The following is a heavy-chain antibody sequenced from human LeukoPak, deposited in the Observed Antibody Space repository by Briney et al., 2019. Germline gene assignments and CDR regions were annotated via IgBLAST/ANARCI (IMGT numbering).Heavy chain of an antibody. D-gene: IGHD6-19*01. J-gene: IGHJ1*01. CDR1: GFTFSNYA. CDR3: AKVAVAGTGYAEYFQH. CDR2: ISESGGGT. V-gene: IGHV3-23*01. Sequence: GGSLRLSCAASGFTFSNYAMSWVRQAPGQGLEWVSAISESGGGTYYADSVKGRFTISRDNSKNTLYLQMNSLRAEDTAVYYCAKVAVAGTGYAEYFQHWGQGTLVTVSS.